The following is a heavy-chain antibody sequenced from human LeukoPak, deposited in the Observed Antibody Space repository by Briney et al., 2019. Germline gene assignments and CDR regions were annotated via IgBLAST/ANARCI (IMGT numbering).Heavy chain of an antibody. CDR3: ARGRGGHYYGSGTFDL. CDR2: MNPNSVNT. Sequence: ASVNVSCKASGYTFTNYDINWVRQATGQGLEWMGWMNPNSVNTGYAQKFQARVTMTRNTSISTAYMELSSLRSEDTAVYYCARGRGGHYYGSGTFDLWGQGTLVTVSS. D-gene: IGHD3-10*01. J-gene: IGHJ5*02. CDR1: GYTFTNYD. V-gene: IGHV1-8*01.